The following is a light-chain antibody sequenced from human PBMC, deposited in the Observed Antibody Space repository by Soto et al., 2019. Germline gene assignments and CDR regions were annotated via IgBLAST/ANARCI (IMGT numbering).Light chain of an antibody. V-gene: IGKV1-5*03. CDR3: QQHGSYPPWT. Sequence: DIQMTQSPSTLSASVGDRVTITCRASQSIGSWLAWYQQKPGKAPKLLIYKASRLESGVPSRFISSSCSTKDTLILSSLQPDDFASTYCQQHGSYPPWTFGQWTQVEIK. J-gene: IGKJ1*01. CDR1: QSIGSW. CDR2: KAS.